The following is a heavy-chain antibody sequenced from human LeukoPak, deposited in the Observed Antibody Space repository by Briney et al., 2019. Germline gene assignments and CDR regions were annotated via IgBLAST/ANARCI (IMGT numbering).Heavy chain of an antibody. V-gene: IGHV7-4-1*02. CDR3: ARGDYDTHGYQTR. Sequence: ASVKVSCKASGYIFTNYVLHWVRQAPGQGLEWMGWIDTNTGNPTYAQGFTGRFVFSLDTSVSTAYLQISSLKADDTAMYYCARGDYDTHGYQTRWGQGTLVTVSS. CDR2: IDTNTGNP. J-gene: IGHJ4*02. CDR1: GYIFTNYV. D-gene: IGHD3-22*01.